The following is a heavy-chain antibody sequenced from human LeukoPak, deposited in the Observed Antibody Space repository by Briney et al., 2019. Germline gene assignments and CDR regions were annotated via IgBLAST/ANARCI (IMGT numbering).Heavy chain of an antibody. D-gene: IGHD6-19*01. CDR3: ARRGIAVSAHSDY. CDR2: IYPGDSDT. CDR1: GYSFTSYW. J-gene: IGHJ4*02. Sequence: GESLKIYCKGSGYSFTSYWIGWVRQMPGKGLEWMGIIYPGDSDTRYSPSFQGQVTISADKSTSTAYLQWSSLKASDTAMYYCARRGIAVSAHSDYWGQGTLVTVSS. V-gene: IGHV5-51*01.